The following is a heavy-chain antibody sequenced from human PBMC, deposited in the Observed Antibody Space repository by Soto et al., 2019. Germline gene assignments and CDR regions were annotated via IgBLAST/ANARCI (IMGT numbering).Heavy chain of an antibody. J-gene: IGHJ5*02. V-gene: IGHV4-31*03. CDR1: GGSISSGAYY. D-gene: IGHD3-22*01. CDR2: MHYSGIA. CDR3: ARYYFDNSGYSNWFDP. Sequence: QVQLQESGPGLVKPSQTLSLTCTVSGGSISSGAYYWSWIRQHSEKGLEWIGYMHYSGIAYYNPSLTTRVTISVVTSKNQFSLKLSSVTAADTAVYYCARYYFDNSGYSNWFDPWGRGTLVTVSS.